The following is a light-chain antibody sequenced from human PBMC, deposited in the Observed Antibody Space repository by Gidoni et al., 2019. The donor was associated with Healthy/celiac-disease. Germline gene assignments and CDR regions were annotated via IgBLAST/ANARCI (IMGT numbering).Light chain of an antibody. Sequence: EIVLTPSPATLSLSPGESATLSCRASQSVSSYLAWYQQKPGQAPRLLIYDASNRATGIPARFSGSGSGTDFTLTINSLEPEDFAVYYCQQRSNWPPLTFGGXTKVEIK. CDR2: DAS. J-gene: IGKJ4*01. CDR1: QSVSSY. CDR3: QQRSNWPPLT. V-gene: IGKV3-11*01.